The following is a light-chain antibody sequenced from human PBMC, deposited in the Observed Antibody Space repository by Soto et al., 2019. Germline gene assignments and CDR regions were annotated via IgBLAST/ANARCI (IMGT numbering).Light chain of an antibody. Sequence: EIVLTQSPATLSLSPGERATLSCSASQSVNSYLAGYQQKPGQAPRLLIYDASNRATGIPARFSGSGSGTDFTLALSSLGPEDFAVYYCQQRSNGHLTFGGGTKVEIK. CDR1: QSVNSY. V-gene: IGKV3-11*01. J-gene: IGKJ4*01. CDR3: QQRSNGHLT. CDR2: DAS.